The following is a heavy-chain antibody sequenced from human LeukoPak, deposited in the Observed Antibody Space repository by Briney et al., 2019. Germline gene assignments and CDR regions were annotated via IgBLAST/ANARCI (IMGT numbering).Heavy chain of an antibody. D-gene: IGHD3-10*01. CDR3: ARVSFHYHSGNYGWYFDS. V-gene: IGHV4-59*11. J-gene: IGHJ4*02. CDR1: GGSISGQY. Sequence: SSETLSLTCTVSGGSISGQYWGLIRQPPGKGLEWIGYIYYTGITKYNPSLKSRVTISVDTSKNQFSLRLTSVTAADTAVYYCARVSFHYHSGNYGWYFDSWGQGALVTVSS. CDR2: IYYTGIT.